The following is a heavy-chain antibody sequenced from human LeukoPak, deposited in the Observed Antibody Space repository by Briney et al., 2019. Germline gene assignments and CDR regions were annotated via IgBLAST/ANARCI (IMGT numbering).Heavy chain of an antibody. CDR2: IKPDGSEK. CDR1: GFTFSTFW. Sequence: GGSLRLSRAASGFTFSTFWMTWVRQAPGKGLEWVANIKPDGSEKSYVDSVKGRFTVSRDNAKSSLYLHMNSLRAEDTALYYCTRNTIAAAGDDWGQGTLVTVSS. CDR3: TRNTIAAAGDD. V-gene: IGHV3-7*01. D-gene: IGHD6-13*01. J-gene: IGHJ4*02.